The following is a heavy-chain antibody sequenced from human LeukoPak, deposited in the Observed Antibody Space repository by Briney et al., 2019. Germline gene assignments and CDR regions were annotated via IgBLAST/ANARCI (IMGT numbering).Heavy chain of an antibody. CDR3: TKTAPAAIYWFDP. Sequence: GGSLRLSCAASGFTFSSYAMTWVRQAPEKGLEWVSAISGSGGSTYYADSVKGRFTISRDNSKNTLYLQVNSLRAEDTAVYYCTKTAPAAIYWFDPWGQGTLVTVSS. CDR2: ISGSGGST. D-gene: IGHD2-2*02. V-gene: IGHV3-23*01. CDR1: GFTFSSYA. J-gene: IGHJ5*02.